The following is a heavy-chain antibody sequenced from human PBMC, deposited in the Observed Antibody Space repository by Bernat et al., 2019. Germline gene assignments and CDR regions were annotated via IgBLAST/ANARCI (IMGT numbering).Heavy chain of an antibody. CDR2: ISSSSTI. CDR3: ARDRLLVDY. D-gene: IGHD2-15*01. Sequence: EVQLVESGGGLVQPGGSLRLSCAASGFTFSSYSMNWVRQAPGKGLWWVSYISSSSTIYYADSVKGRITISRDNAKNSLYLQMNSLRAEDTAVYYCARDRLLVDYWGQGTLVTVSS. V-gene: IGHV3-48*01. CDR1: GFTFSSYS. J-gene: IGHJ4*02.